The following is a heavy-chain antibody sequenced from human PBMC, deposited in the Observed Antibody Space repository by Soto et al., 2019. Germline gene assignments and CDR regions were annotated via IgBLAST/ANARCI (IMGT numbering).Heavy chain of an antibody. D-gene: IGHD2-21*01. CDR3: AKDRRGGLFSKVGYFDY. CDR2: ISGSGGST. J-gene: IGHJ4*02. Sequence: EVQLLESGGGLVQPGGSLRLSCAASGFTFSSYAMSWVRQAPGKVLEWVSAISGSGGSTYYADSVKGRFTISRDNSKNTLYLQMNSLRAEDTAVYYCAKDRRGGLFSKVGYFDYWGQGTLVTVSS. CDR1: GFTFSSYA. V-gene: IGHV3-23*01.